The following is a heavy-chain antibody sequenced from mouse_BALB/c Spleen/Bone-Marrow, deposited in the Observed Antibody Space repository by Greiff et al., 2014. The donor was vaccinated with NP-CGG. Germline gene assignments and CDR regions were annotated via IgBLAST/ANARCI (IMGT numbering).Heavy chain of an antibody. CDR2: IHYSGRN. J-gene: IGHJ2*01. CDR3: ARINCGSSYDY. V-gene: IGHV3-1*02. CDR1: GYSLTSGYS. Sequence: EVQLQQSGPDLVKPSQSLSLTCTVTGYSLTSGYSWHWSRQLAGNILEWMGYIHYSGRNNYNPSLKSRSFITRNTSKNHFFKKLNSVTTEDAATYCCARINCGSSYDYWGQGTTLTVSS. D-gene: IGHD1-1*01.